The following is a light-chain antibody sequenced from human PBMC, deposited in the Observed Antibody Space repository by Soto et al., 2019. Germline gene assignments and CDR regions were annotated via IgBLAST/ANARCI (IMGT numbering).Light chain of an antibody. CDR2: DVS. Sequence: EILMTQSPATLSVSPGERATLSCRASQSVRSNLAWYQQKPGQAPRLLIYDVSTSATGIPARFSGSGSGTEFTLTISSPQSEDFAVYWCQQYNNWTPTFGQGTKVDIK. CDR3: QQYNNWTPT. J-gene: IGKJ1*01. CDR1: QSVRSN. V-gene: IGKV3-15*01.